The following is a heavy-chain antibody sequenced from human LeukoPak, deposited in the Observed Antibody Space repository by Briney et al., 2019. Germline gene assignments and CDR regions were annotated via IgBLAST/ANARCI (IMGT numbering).Heavy chain of an antibody. J-gene: IGHJ4*02. Sequence: GGSLRLSCAASGFTCSTYWRHWVRQAPGKGLVWVSHINTVGSRTDYTDSVKGRFTVSRDNAKNTLYLQMNSLRAEDTAVYYCAFGTVNQSFNHWGQGTLVTVSS. CDR3: AFGTVNQSFNH. CDR1: GFTCSTYW. D-gene: IGHD3-10*01. CDR2: INTVGSRT. V-gene: IGHV3-74*01.